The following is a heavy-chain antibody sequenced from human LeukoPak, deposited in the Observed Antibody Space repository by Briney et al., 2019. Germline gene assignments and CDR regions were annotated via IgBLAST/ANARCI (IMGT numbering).Heavy chain of an antibody. CDR3: AKDTVEGSGD. J-gene: IGHJ4*02. V-gene: IGHV3-23*01. Sequence: GGSLRLSCAASGFTFSNYAMTWVRQAPGKGLEWVSAISGSGYSTYYADSVKGRFTISRDSSKNTPYLQMNSLRAEDTAVYYCAKDTVEGSGDWGQGTLVTVSS. D-gene: IGHD1-26*01. CDR2: ISGSGYST. CDR1: GFTFSNYA.